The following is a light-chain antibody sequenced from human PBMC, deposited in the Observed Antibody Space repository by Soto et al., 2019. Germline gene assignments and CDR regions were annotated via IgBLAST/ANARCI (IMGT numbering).Light chain of an antibody. Sequence: QSALTQPASVSGSPGQSITISCPGTSSDVGAFNYVSWYLQYPGKAPKLMIYEVGNRPSGVSNRFSGSKSGNTASLTISGLQAEDEADYYCCSYASGSIYVFGTGTKLTVL. CDR3: CSYASGSIYV. V-gene: IGLV2-14*01. CDR2: EVG. CDR1: SSDVGAFNY. J-gene: IGLJ1*01.